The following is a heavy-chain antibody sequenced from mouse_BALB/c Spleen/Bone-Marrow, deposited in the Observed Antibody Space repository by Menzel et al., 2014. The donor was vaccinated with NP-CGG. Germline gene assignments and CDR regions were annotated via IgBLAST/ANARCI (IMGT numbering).Heavy chain of an antibody. Sequence: QVQLQQSGPELVRPGVSVKISCKGSGYTFTDYAMHWVKQSHAKSLEWIGVISTYSGNTNYNQKFKGKATMIVDKSSSTAYMELARLTSEDSAIYYCARGIYYDSTWFAYWGQGTLVTVSA. CDR2: ISTYSGNT. V-gene: IGHV1-67*01. D-gene: IGHD2-4*01. CDR1: GYTFTDYA. J-gene: IGHJ3*01. CDR3: ARGIYYDSTWFAY.